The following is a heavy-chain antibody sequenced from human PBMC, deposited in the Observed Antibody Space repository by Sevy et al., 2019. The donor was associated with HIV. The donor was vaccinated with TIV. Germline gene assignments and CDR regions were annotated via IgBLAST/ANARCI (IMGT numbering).Heavy chain of an antibody. CDR2: ITSGSSDI. Sequence: GGSLRLSCAASGFTLSDYAINWVRQAPGKGLEWVSSITSGSSDIFYAYSVKGRFTVSRDNAKNSLYLQMNSLRAEDTAVYYCARDKTILEGRYGMDVWGQGTTVTVSS. CDR1: GFTLSDYA. D-gene: IGHD3-3*01. J-gene: IGHJ6*02. CDR3: ARDKTILEGRYGMDV. V-gene: IGHV3-21*01.